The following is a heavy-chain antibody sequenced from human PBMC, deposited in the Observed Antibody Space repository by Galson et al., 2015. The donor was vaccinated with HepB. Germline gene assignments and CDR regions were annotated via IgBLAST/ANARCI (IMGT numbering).Heavy chain of an antibody. J-gene: IGHJ4*02. V-gene: IGHV1-18*01. Sequence: QSGAEVKKPGASVKVSCQAFGYTFTSYGISWVRQAPGQGLEWMGWIRAYNGNTNYAQKLQDRVTMTTDTSTSTAYMELRSLRSDDTAVYYCARDRDYSGSRHFDYWGQGTLVTVSS. D-gene: IGHD1-26*01. CDR1: GYTFTSYG. CDR3: ARDRDYSGSRHFDY. CDR2: IRAYNGNT.